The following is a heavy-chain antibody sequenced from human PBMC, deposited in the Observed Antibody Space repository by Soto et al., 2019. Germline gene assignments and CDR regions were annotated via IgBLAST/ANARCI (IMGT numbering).Heavy chain of an antibody. J-gene: IGHJ3*02. D-gene: IGHD3-9*01. CDR1: GFTFSNAW. V-gene: IGHV3-15*07. CDR2: IKSKTDGGTT. CDR3: TTVHYGDCYYDCLQYDAFDI. Sequence: PGGSLRLSCAASGFTFSNAWMNWVRQAPGKGLEWVGRIKSKTDGGTTDYAAPVKGRFTISRDDSKNTLYLQMNSLKTEDTAVYYCTTVHYGDCYYDCLQYDAFDIWSQGTMVTVSS.